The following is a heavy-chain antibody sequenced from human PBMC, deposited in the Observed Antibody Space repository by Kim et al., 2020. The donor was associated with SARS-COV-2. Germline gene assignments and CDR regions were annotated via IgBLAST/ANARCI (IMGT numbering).Heavy chain of an antibody. J-gene: IGHJ6*02. CDR3: AKDYVATDYYYYGMDV. D-gene: IGHD1-26*01. V-gene: IGHV3-9*01. Sequence: GGSLRLSCAASGFTFGDYAMHWVRQAPGKGLEWVSGISWNSGSIGYADSVKGRFTISRDNAKNSLYLQMNSLRAEDTALYYCAKDYVATDYYYYGMDVWGQGTTVTVSS. CDR2: ISWNSGSI. CDR1: GFTFGDYA.